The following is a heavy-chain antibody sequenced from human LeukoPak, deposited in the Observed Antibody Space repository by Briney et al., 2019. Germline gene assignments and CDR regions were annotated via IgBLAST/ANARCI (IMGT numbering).Heavy chain of an antibody. D-gene: IGHD2-21*02. CDR2: ISSSGSTI. CDR1: GFTFSSYA. Sequence: GGSLRLSCAASGFTFSSYAMNWVRQAPGKGLEWVSYISSSGSTIYYADSVKGRFTISRDNAKNSLYLQMNSLRAEDTAVYYCARPNPYCGGDCYFDYWGQGTLVTVSS. J-gene: IGHJ4*02. V-gene: IGHV3-48*03. CDR3: ARPNPYCGGDCYFDY.